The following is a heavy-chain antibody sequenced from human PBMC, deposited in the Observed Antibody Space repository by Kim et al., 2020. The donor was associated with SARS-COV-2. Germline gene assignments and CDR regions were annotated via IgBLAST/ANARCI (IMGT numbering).Heavy chain of an antibody. Sequence: SETLSLTCTVSGGSISSGGYYWSWIRQHPGKGLEWIGYIYYSGSTYYNPSLKSRVTISVDTSKNQFSLKLSSVTAADTAVYYCARDPKGNGLLPDYWGQGTLVTVSS. V-gene: IGHV4-31*03. D-gene: IGHD1-1*01. J-gene: IGHJ4*02. CDR1: GGSISSGGYY. CDR3: ARDPKGNGLLPDY. CDR2: IYYSGST.